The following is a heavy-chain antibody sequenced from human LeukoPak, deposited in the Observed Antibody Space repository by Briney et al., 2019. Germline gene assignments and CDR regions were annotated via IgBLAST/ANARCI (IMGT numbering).Heavy chain of an antibody. D-gene: IGHD2-2*01. CDR2: IKQDASEK. J-gene: IGHJ4*02. V-gene: IGHV3-7*03. CDR3: AKDQQLLPEYYFDY. CDR1: GFTFSSYA. Sequence: GGSLRLSCAASGFTFSSYAMSWVRQAPGKGLEWVANIKQDASEKYYVDSVKGRFTISRDNAKNSLYLQMNSLRAEDTAVYYCAKDQQLLPEYYFDYWGQGTLVTVSS.